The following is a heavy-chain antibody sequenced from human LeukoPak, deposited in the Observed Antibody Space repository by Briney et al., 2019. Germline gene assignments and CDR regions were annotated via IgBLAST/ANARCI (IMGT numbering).Heavy chain of an antibody. CDR3: ARYPSDQYYFDY. J-gene: IGHJ4*02. Sequence: GGSLRLSCAASGFTVSSNYMSWVRQAPGRGLECVSVIYSGGSTYYADSVKGRFTISRDNSKNTLYLQMNSLRAEDTAVYYCARYPSDQYYFDYWGQGTLVTVSS. V-gene: IGHV3-53*01. CDR2: IYSGGST. CDR1: GFTVSSNY.